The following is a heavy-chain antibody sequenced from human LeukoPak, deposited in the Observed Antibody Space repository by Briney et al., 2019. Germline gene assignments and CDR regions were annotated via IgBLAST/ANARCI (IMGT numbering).Heavy chain of an antibody. Sequence: SETLSLTCTVSGDSISSRNYYWAWIRQPPGKGLEWIGEINHSGTTNYNPSLKSRVTISVDTSKNQFSLKLGSMTAADTAVYYCARSRGYDILTGYWNYYFDYWGQGTLVTVSS. CDR2: INHSGTT. J-gene: IGHJ4*02. CDR3: ARSRGYDILTGYWNYYFDY. CDR1: GDSISSRNYY. V-gene: IGHV4-39*07. D-gene: IGHD3-9*01.